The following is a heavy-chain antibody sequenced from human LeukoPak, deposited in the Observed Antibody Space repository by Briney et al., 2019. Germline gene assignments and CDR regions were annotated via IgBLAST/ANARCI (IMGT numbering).Heavy chain of an antibody. Sequence: GGSRRLSCAASGFTFSSYAMHWVRQAPGKGLEWVAVISYDGSNKYYADSVKGRFTISRDNSKNTLYLQMNSLRAEDTAVYYCAGRTDSSGWRSPFDYWGQGTLVTVSS. CDR3: AGRTDSSGWRSPFDY. J-gene: IGHJ4*02. V-gene: IGHV3-30-3*01. CDR2: ISYDGSNK. CDR1: GFTFSSYA. D-gene: IGHD6-19*01.